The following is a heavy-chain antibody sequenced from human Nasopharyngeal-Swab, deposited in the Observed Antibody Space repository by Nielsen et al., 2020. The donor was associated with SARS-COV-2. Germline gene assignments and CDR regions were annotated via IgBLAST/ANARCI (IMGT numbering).Heavy chain of an antibody. D-gene: IGHD1-26*01. Sequence: SLKISCAASAFSFTDYSMYWVRQAPGKGLEWVSYITSSSSTRYYADSVKGRFTVSRDNAKNSLYLQMSSLRDEDTAVYYCVREFEATGATYLDYWGLGTLVTVSS. CDR3: VREFEATGATYLDY. V-gene: IGHV3-48*02. J-gene: IGHJ4*02. CDR1: AFSFTDYS. CDR2: ITSSSSTR.